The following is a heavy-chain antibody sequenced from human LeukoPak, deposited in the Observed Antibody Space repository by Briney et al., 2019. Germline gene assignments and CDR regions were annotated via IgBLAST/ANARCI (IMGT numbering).Heavy chain of an antibody. CDR3: ATGLTVTTYYFDY. CDR2: FDPEDGET. Sequence: GASVKVSCKVSGYTLTELSMHWVRQAPGKGLEWRGGFDPEDGETIYAQKFQGRVTMTEDTSTDTAYMELSSLRSEDTAVYYCATGLTVTTYYFDYWGQGTLVTVSS. J-gene: IGHJ4*02. D-gene: IGHD4-17*01. V-gene: IGHV1-24*01. CDR1: GYTLTELS.